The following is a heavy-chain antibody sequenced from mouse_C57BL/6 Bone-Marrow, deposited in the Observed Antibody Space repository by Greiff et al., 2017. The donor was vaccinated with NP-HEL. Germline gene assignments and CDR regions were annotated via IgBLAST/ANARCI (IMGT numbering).Heavy chain of an antibody. D-gene: IGHD1-1*01. Sequence: QVQLQQPGAELVRPGTSVKLSCKASGYTFTSYWMHWVKQRPGQGLEWIGVIDPSDSYTNSNQKFKGKATLTVDTSSSTAYMQLSRLTSAYSAVYYCERWFSRTTVVATYYFDYWGQGTTLTVSS. CDR2: IDPSDSYT. J-gene: IGHJ2*01. CDR1: GYTFTSYW. CDR3: ERWFSRTTVVATYYFDY. V-gene: IGHV1-59*01.